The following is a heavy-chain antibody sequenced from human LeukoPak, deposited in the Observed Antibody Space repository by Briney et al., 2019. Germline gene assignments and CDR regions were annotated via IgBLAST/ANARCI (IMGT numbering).Heavy chain of an antibody. D-gene: IGHD6-13*01. CDR1: GFTVSSNY. CDR2: TSETSSHT. CDR3: ARDRAAKARVGGMDV. J-gene: IGHJ6*02. Sequence: GSLRLSCAASGFTVSSNYMNWVRQASGKGLEWVSYTSETSSHTYYADSVKGRFTISRDNAKNSLYLQMNSLRAEDTATYYCARDRAAKARVGGMDVWGQGTTVIVSS. V-gene: IGHV3-21*06.